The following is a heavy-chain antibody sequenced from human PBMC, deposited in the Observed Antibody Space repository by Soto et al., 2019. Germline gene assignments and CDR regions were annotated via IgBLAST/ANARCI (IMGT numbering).Heavy chain of an antibody. V-gene: IGHV1-8*01. CDR2: MNPNSGNT. CDR1: GYTFTSYD. D-gene: IGHD3-3*01. CDR3: ATASYYDFWCGYYRFDP. J-gene: IGHJ5*02. Sequence: SVKVSCKASGYTFTSYDINWVRQATGRGLEWMGWMNPNSGNTGYAQKFQGRVTMTRNTSISTAYMELSSLRSEDTAVYYCATASYYDFWCGYYRFDPWGQGNLVTVSS.